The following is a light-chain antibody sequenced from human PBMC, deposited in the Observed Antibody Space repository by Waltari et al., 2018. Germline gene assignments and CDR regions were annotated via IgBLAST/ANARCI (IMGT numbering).Light chain of an antibody. CDR2: MKN. CDR1: PSNIGSNY. J-gene: IGLJ3*02. CDR3: ATWDDGWL. Sequence: QSVLTQPPSASGTPGKWVTISCSGSPSNIGSNYAYWYHQLPGPAPKLLIYMKNQRPSGVPDRFSASKSGTSASLTISGLRSEDEADYYCATWDDGWLFGGGTKLTVL. V-gene: IGLV1-47*01.